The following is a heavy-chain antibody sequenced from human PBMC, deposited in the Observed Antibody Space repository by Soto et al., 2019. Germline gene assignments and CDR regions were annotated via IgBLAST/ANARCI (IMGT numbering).Heavy chain of an antibody. D-gene: IGHD6-6*01. CDR1: GGSVNSDDYY. Sequence: SETLSLTCVVSGGSVNSDDYYWSWIRQPPGGGLEWIGYIYYTGSTNYNPSLKSRVTISVDTSRNQFSLKLRSVTAADTAMYYCAREFSNSPEAFDSWGQGSLVTVSS. CDR2: IYYTGST. V-gene: IGHV4-61*08. CDR3: AREFSNSPEAFDS. J-gene: IGHJ4*02.